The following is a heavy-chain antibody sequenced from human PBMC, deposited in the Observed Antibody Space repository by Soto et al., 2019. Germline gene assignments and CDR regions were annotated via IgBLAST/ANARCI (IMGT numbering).Heavy chain of an antibody. CDR3: AREGNYNGLGSSLDY. V-gene: IGHV3-30-3*01. J-gene: IGHJ4*02. CDR1: GFTFSSYA. Sequence: QVQLVESGGGVVQPGRSLRLSCAASGFTFSSYAMHWVRQAPGKGLEWVAFISYDGSNKYYADSVRGRFTISRDKSKNTLYLQMNSLRVEETAVYYCAREGNYNGLGSSLDYWGQGTLVTVSS. D-gene: IGHD3-10*01. CDR2: ISYDGSNK.